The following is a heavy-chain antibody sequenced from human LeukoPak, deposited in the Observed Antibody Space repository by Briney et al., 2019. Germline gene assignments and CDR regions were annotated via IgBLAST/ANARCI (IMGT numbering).Heavy chain of an antibody. CDR2: INHSGST. CDR3: ASHCSGGTCYRYYFDN. CDR1: GGSFSGYS. V-gene: IGHV4-34*01. Sequence: SETLSLTCAVYGGSFSGYSWSWIRQPPGKGLEWIGEINHSGSTNYNPSLKSRVTISVDTSKKQFSLKLSSVTAADTAVYYCASHCSGGTCYRYYFDNWGLGTLVTVSS. D-gene: IGHD2-15*01. J-gene: IGHJ4*02.